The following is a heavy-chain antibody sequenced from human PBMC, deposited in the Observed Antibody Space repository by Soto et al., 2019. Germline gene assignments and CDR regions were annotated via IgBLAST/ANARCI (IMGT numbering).Heavy chain of an antibody. Sequence: ASVKVSCKASGYTFISYDINWVRQATGQGLEWMGWMNPNSGNTGYAQKFQGRVTMTRNTSISTAYMELSSLRSEDTAVYYCARGARSIQYGDYLACFDYWGQGTLVTVSS. CDR1: GYTFISYD. J-gene: IGHJ4*02. CDR2: MNPNSGNT. V-gene: IGHV1-8*01. D-gene: IGHD4-17*01. CDR3: ARGARSIQYGDYLACFDY.